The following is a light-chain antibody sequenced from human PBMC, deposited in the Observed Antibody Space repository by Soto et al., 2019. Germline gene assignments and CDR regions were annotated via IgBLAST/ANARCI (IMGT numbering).Light chain of an antibody. V-gene: IGLV2-8*02. CDR1: SSDVGGYNN. CDR2: EVS. J-gene: IGLJ2*01. Sequence: QSALTQPPSASRSPGQSVTISCTGTSSDVGGYNNVCWYQQHPGKAPKLMIYEVSKRPSGVPDRFSGSKSGNTASLTVSGLQAEDEDDYYCSSYAGSHVVFGGGTKLTVL. CDR3: SSYAGSHVV.